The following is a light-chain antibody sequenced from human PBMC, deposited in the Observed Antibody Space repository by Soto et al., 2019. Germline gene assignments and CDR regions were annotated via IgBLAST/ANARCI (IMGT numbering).Light chain of an antibody. CDR3: QQYNNWLWT. J-gene: IGKJ1*01. Sequence: EIVMTQSPATLSVSPGERATLSCRASQSINSNFVWYQQKPGQAPRLLIYCASTRATGIPARFSGSWAGTEFTLTISSLQSEDFAFYYCQQYNNWLWTFGQGTKVEIK. CDR1: QSINSN. V-gene: IGKV3-15*01. CDR2: CAS.